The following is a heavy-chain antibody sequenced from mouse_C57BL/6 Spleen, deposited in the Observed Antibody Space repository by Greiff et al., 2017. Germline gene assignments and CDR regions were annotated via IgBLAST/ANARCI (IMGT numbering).Heavy chain of an antibody. J-gene: IGHJ4*01. D-gene: IGHD1-1*01. V-gene: IGHV14-3*01. CDR1: GFNIKNTY. CDR2: IDPANGNT. Sequence: EVQLVESVAELVRPGASVKLSCTASGFNIKNTYMHWVKQRPEQGLEWIGRIDPANGNTKYAPKFQGKATITADTSSNTAYLQLSSLTSEDTAIYYCAWGGLLRDYAMDCWGQGTSVTVSS. CDR3: AWGGLLRDYAMDC.